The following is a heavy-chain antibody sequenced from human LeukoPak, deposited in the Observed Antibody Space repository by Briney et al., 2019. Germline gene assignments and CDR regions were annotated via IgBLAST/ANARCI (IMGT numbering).Heavy chain of an antibody. J-gene: IGHJ4*02. V-gene: IGHV3-53*01. CDR1: GFTVSSNY. Sequence: GGSLRLSCAASGFTVSSNYMSWVRQAPGKGLEWVSVIYSGGSTYYADPVKGRFTISRDNSKNTLYLQMDSLRAEDTAVYYCARAWNRFFSRAYYFDYWGQGTLVTVSS. D-gene: IGHD1-1*01. CDR3: ARAWNRFFSRAYYFDY. CDR2: IYSGGST.